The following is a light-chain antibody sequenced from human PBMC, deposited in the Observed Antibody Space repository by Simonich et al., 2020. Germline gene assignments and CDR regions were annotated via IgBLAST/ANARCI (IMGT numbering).Light chain of an antibody. J-gene: IGKJ1*01. V-gene: IGKV1-9*01. CDR1: QGISSY. CDR2: AAS. CDR3: QQYNSYST. Sequence: DIQLTQSPSFLSASVGDRVPITCRASQGISSYLAWYQQKPGKAPKLLIYAASTLQSGVPSRFSGSGSGTEFTLTISSLQPEDFATYYCQQYNSYSTFGQGTKVEIK.